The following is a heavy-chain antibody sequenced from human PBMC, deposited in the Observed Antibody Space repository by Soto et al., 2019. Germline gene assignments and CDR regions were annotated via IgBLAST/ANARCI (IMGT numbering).Heavy chain of an antibody. CDR2: ISWNSGSI. J-gene: IGHJ4*02. Sequence: EVQLVESGGGLVQPGRSLRLSCAASGFTFDDYAMHWVRQAPGKGLEWVSGISWNSGSIGYADSVKGRFTISRDNAKXXXXXXXXXXXXXXXXXXXXXXXXXXLTEGGGYWGQGTLVTVSS. V-gene: IGHV3-9*01. CDR1: GFTFDDYA. D-gene: IGHD1-26*01. CDR3: XXXXXXLTEGGGY.